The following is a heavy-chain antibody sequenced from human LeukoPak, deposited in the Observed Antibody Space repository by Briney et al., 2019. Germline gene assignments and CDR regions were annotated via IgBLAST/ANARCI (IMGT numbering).Heavy chain of an antibody. CDR2: IYYSGST. CDR1: SGSISSGGYY. Sequence: SQTQSLTCTVSSGSISSGGYYWSWIRQHPGTGLEWIGYIYYSGSTYYNPSLKSRVTISVDTSKNQFSLKLSSVTAADTAVYYCGGRFLEPDFDYWGQGTLVTVSS. J-gene: IGHJ4*02. D-gene: IGHD3-3*01. V-gene: IGHV4-31*03. CDR3: GGRFLEPDFDY.